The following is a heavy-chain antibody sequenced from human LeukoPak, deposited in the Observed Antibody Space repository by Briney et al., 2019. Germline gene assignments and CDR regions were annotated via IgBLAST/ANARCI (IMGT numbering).Heavy chain of an antibody. CDR2: IYGSGRRT. V-gene: IGHV3-23*01. D-gene: IGHD3-9*01. CDR1: GFTFSIYA. CDR3: VKEGTSAYFDA. Sequence: GGSLRLSCAASGFTFSIYAMSWVRQAPGKGLEWVSEIYGSGRRTYYADFLKGRFTISRDNSKNTVYLQMNSLRAEDTAVYYCVKEGTSAYFDAWGQGTLVIVSS. J-gene: IGHJ4*02.